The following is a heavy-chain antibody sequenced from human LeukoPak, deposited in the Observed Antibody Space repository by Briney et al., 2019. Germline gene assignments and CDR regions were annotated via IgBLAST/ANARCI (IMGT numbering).Heavy chain of an antibody. CDR1: GGSFSGYY. Sequence: PSETLSLTCAVYGGSFSGYYWGWIRQPPGKGLEWIGSIYYSGSTYYNASLKSRVTISVDTSKNQFFLKLSSVTAADTAVYYCARLTGADDAFDIWGQGTMVTVSS. D-gene: IGHD7-27*01. V-gene: IGHV4-39*01. J-gene: IGHJ3*02. CDR2: IYYSGST. CDR3: ARLTGADDAFDI.